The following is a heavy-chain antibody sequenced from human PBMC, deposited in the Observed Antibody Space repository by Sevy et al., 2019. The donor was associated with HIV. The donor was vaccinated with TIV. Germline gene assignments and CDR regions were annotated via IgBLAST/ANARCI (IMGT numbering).Heavy chain of an antibody. CDR3: ATNDDYYGSGSYYKPSYYFDY. Sequence: GGSLRLSCAASGFTFSSYAMSWVRQAPGKGLEWVSAISGSGGSTYYADSVKGRFTISRDNSKNTLYLQMNSLRAEDTAVYYCATNDDYYGSGSYYKPSYYFDYWGQGTLVTVSS. J-gene: IGHJ4*02. CDR1: GFTFSSYA. V-gene: IGHV3-23*01. D-gene: IGHD3-10*01. CDR2: ISGSGGST.